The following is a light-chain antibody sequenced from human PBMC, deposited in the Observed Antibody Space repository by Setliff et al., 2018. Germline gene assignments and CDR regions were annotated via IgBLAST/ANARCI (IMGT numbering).Light chain of an antibody. V-gene: IGLV2-8*01. CDR2: EVT. CDR3: SSYAASYNPYV. J-gene: IGLJ1*01. Sequence: QSALTQPPSASGSPGQSVTISCTGTSSDVGGYNYVSWYQQHPGKAPKLMIYEVTKRPSGVPDRFSGSKSGNTASLTVSGLQADDEADYYCSSYAASYNPYVFGTGTKVTVL. CDR1: SSDVGGYNY.